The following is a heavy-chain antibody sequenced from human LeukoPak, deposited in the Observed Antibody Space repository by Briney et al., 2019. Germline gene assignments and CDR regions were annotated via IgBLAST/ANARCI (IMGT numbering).Heavy chain of an antibody. CDR2: ISYDGSNK. J-gene: IGHJ4*02. V-gene: IGHV3-30*04. CDR1: GFTFSSYA. Sequence: GGSLRLSCAASGFTFSSYAMHWVRQAPGKGLEWVAVISYDGSNKYYADSVKGRFTISRDNSKNTLYLQMNSPRAEDTAVYYCASFTNWGQGTLVTVSS. CDR3: ASFTN. D-gene: IGHD2-2*01.